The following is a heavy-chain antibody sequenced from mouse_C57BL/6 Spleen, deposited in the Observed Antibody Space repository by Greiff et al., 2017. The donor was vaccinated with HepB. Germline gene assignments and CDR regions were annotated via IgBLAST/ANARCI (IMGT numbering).Heavy chain of an antibody. V-gene: IGHV1-55*01. CDR2: IYPGSGST. Sequence: QVQLKQPGAELVKPGASVKMSCKASGYTFTSYWITWVKQRPGQGLEWIGDIYPGSGSTNYNEKFKSKATLTVDKSSSTAYMQLSSLTSEDSAVYYCASKSNYPFAYWGQGTLVTVSA. D-gene: IGHD2-5*01. CDR1: GYTFTSYW. J-gene: IGHJ3*01. CDR3: ASKSNYPFAY.